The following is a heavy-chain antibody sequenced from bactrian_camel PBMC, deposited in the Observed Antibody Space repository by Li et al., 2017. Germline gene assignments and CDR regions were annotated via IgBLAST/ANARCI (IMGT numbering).Heavy chain of an antibody. Sequence: VQPVESGGGLVQPGGSLRLSCAASGFTFTFSSYAMSWVRQAPGKGLEWVSAINNGGGSTYYADSVKGRFTISRDNAKNTLYLQMNSLKPEDTAVYYCAAELTLWPAQPVMPCISEYTHWGQGTQVTVS. CDR2: INNGGGST. V-gene: IGHV3S31*01. J-gene: IGHJ4*01. D-gene: IGHD2*01. CDR3: AAELTLWPAQPVMPCISEYTH. CDR1: GFTFTFSSYA.